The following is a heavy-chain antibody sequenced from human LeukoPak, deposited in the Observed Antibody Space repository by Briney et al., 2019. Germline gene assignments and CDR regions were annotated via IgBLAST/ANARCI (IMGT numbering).Heavy chain of an antibody. CDR2: ISVYNGNT. V-gene: IGHV1-18*01. Sequence: GASVKVSCKASGYTFTSYGISWVRQAPGQWLEWMGWISVYNGNTNYVQKLQGRVTMTTDTSTSTAYMELRNLRSDDTAVYSCARGEWLVPAGVVDYWGQGTLVTVSS. CDR3: ARGEWLVPAGVVDY. D-gene: IGHD6-19*01. CDR1: GYTFTSYG. J-gene: IGHJ4*02.